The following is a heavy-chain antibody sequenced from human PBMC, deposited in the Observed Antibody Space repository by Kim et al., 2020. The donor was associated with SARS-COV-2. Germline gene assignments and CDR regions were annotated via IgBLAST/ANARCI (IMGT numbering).Heavy chain of an antibody. Sequence: SETLSLTCAVYGGSFSDYFWTWVRQPPGKGLEWIGKIHHSGSTNYNPSLKSRVTISVDTSKNQFSLKLSSVTAADTAVYYCVRGPGKDDILSGYYSFGDYWGQRTLVTVSS. V-gene: IGHV4-34*01. J-gene: IGHJ4*02. CDR2: IHHSGST. CDR1: GGSFSDYF. D-gene: IGHD3-9*01. CDR3: VRGPGKDDILSGYYSFGDY.